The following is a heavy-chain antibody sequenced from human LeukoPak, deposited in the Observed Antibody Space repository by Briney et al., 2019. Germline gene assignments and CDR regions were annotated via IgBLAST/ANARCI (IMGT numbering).Heavy chain of an antibody. Sequence: GGSLRLSCAASGFTFSSYSMNWVRQAPGKGLEWVSSISSSGSYIYYADSVKGRFTISRDNAKNSLYLQMNSLRAEDTAVYYCARDITGTTSVDYWGQGTLVTVSS. CDR1: GFTFSSYS. CDR3: ARDITGTTSVDY. D-gene: IGHD1-7*01. V-gene: IGHV3-21*01. J-gene: IGHJ4*02. CDR2: ISSSGSYI.